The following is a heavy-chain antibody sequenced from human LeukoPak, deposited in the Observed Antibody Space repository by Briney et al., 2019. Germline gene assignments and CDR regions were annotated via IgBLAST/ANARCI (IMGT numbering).Heavy chain of an antibody. CDR3: AKGGGLRYCSGGSCYGVY. J-gene: IGHJ4*02. V-gene: IGHV3-23*01. CDR1: GFTFSSYA. D-gene: IGHD2-15*01. Sequence: GGSLRLSCAASGFTFSSYAMSWVRQAPGKGLEWVSAISGSGGSTYYADSVKGRFTISRDNSKNTLYLQMNSLRAEDTAVYYCAKGGGLRYCSGGSCYGVYWGQGTLVTVSS. CDR2: ISGSGGST.